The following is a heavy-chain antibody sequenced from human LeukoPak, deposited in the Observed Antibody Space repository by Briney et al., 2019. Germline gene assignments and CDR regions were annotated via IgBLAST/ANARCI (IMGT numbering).Heavy chain of an antibody. CDR1: GGTFSSYA. CDR3: AYSDGPTRPFDY. J-gene: IGHJ4*02. Sequence: SVKVSCKASGGTFSSYAFSWVRQAPGQGLEWMGGIIPIFATSNYAQKFQGRVTITADESSSTAYMELSSLRSEDTAVYYCAYSDGPTRPFDYWGQGTLVTVSS. V-gene: IGHV1-69*13. D-gene: IGHD5-24*01. CDR2: IIPIFATS.